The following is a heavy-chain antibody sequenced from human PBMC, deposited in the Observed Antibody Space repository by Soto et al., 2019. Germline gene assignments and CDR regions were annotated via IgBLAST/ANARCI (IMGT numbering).Heavy chain of an antibody. J-gene: IGHJ4*02. V-gene: IGHV1-58*01. CDR3: AADYHRIAVAGE. CDR1: GFTFTSSA. CDR2: IVVGSGNT. D-gene: IGHD6-19*01. Sequence: SVKVSCKASGFTFTSSAVQWVRQARGQRLEWIGWIVVGSGNTNYAQKFQERVTITRDMSTSTAYMELSSLRSEDTAVYYCAADYHRIAVAGEWGQGTLVTVSS.